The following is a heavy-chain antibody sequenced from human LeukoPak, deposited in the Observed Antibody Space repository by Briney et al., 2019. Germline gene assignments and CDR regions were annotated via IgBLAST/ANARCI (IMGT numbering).Heavy chain of an antibody. CDR3: TRSGYRHPYHFDS. CDR2: PYTGGGT. Sequence: GGSLRLSCAASGFSVRTTYMSWVRQAPGKGLEWVSVPYTGGGTDHADSVKGRFTISRDNSKKTLSLQMNSLRVEDTAIYYCTRSGYRHPYHFDSWGQGTLVTVSS. CDR1: GFSVRTTY. V-gene: IGHV3-53*01. D-gene: IGHD3-22*01. J-gene: IGHJ4*02.